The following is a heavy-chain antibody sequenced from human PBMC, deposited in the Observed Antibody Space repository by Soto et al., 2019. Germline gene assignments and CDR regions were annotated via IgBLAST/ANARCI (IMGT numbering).Heavy chain of an antibody. CDR3: ASKGITGTSAPFDP. Sequence: PGGSLRLSCAASGFTFSSYSMNWFRQAPGKGLEWVSYISSSGSTIYYADSVKGRFTISRDNAKNSLYLQMNSLRAEDTAVYYCASKGITGTSAPFDPWGQGTLVTVSS. D-gene: IGHD1-7*01. V-gene: IGHV3-48*04. CDR1: GFTFSSYS. J-gene: IGHJ5*02. CDR2: ISSSGSTI.